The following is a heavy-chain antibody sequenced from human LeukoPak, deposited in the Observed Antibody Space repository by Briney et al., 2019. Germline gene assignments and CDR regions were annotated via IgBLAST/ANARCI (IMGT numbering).Heavy chain of an antibody. CDR3: AKSNGYGLVDI. CDR1: GFTLNTYN. V-gene: IGHV3-21*04. D-gene: IGHD3-10*01. CDR2: ISSSSSYI. Sequence: PGGSLRLSCAASGFTLNTYNMNWVRQAPGKGLEWVSSISSSSSYIYYADSVKGRFTISRDNAKNSLYLQMNSLRAEDTAVYYCAKSNGYGLVDIWGQGTMVTVSS. J-gene: IGHJ3*02.